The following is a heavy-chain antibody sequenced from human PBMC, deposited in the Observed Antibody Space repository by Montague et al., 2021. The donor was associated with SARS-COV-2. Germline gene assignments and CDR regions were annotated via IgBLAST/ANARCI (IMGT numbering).Heavy chain of an antibody. CDR2: VSHPGSA. J-gene: IGHJ4*02. D-gene: IGHD3-9*01. V-gene: IGHV4-34*01. CDR1: TEAFNGYY. Sequence: SETLSLTCAVYTEAFNGYYWTWICQPPGKGLEWIGEVSHPGSAKYNPSLKSRVSISLNTYRKQVSLSLTSVTAADTATYYCARGVYNRVIFVVSPRYYFDYWGQGNKVAVSA. CDR3: ARGVYNRVIFVVSPRYYFDY.